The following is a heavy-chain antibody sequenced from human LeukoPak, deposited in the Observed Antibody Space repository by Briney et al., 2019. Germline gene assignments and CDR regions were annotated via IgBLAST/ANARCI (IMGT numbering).Heavy chain of an antibody. V-gene: IGHV3-21*01. Sequence: GGSLRLSCAAPGFTFSNYSMNWVRQAPGKGLEWVSSISSSSSYIYYADSVKGRFTISRDNAKNTLYLQMNSLRAEDTAVYYCARGTPSSSGWLYYGMDVWSQGTTVTVSS. D-gene: IGHD6-19*01. CDR3: ARGTPSSSGWLYYGMDV. CDR1: GFTFSNYS. CDR2: ISSSSSYI. J-gene: IGHJ6*02.